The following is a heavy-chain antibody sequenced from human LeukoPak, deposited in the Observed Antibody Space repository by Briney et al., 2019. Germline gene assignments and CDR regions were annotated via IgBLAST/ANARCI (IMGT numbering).Heavy chain of an antibody. Sequence: PGGSLRLSXAASGFTFSSYGMHWVCQAPGKGLEWVAVIWYDGSNKYYADSVKGRFTISRDNSKNTLYLQMNSLRAEDTAVYYCAKEGVPYCTNRVCSPTPLHYMDVWGKGTTVTVSS. CDR1: GFTFSSYG. CDR3: AKEGVPYCTNRVCSPTPLHYMDV. CDR2: IWYDGSNK. V-gene: IGHV3-33*06. J-gene: IGHJ6*03. D-gene: IGHD2-8*01.